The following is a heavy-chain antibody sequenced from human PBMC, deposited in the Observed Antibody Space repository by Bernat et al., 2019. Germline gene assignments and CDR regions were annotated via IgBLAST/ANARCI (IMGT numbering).Heavy chain of an antibody. CDR3: ARVYLNGSGSYNPTSYYYYYYMDV. Sequence: QVQLVQSGAEVKKPASSVKVSCKASGGTFSSYAISWVRQAPGQGLEWMGGIIPIFGTANYAQKFQGRVTITADESTSTAYMELSSLRSEDTAVYYCARVYLNGSGSYNPTSYYYYYYMDVWGKGTTVTVSS. D-gene: IGHD3-10*01. V-gene: IGHV1-69*01. J-gene: IGHJ6*03. CDR1: GGTFSSYA. CDR2: IIPIFGTA.